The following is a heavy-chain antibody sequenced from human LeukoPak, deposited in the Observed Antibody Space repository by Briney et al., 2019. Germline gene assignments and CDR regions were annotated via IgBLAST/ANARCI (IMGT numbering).Heavy chain of an antibody. Sequence: SETLSLTCTVSGYSISSGYYWGWIRQPPGKGLEWIGEINHSGSINYNSSLKSRVTISVDTSKNQFSLKLSSVTAADTAVYFCARWGSGTSPFDDWGQGTLVTVSS. CDR1: GYSISSGYY. CDR3: ARWGSGTSPFDD. J-gene: IGHJ4*02. CDR2: INHSGSI. V-gene: IGHV4-38-2*02. D-gene: IGHD3-16*01.